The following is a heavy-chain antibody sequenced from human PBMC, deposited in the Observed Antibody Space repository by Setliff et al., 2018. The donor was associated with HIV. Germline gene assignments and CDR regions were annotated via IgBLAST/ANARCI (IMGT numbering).Heavy chain of an antibody. Sequence: PSETLSLTCTVSGGSISSYCWSWIRQPAGKGLEWIWRIYTSGSTNYNPPLKSRVTISVDTSKKQFSLKLRSVTAADTAVYYCARSSYYGSGSYTDYWGQGTMVTVSS. CDR1: GGSISSYC. CDR3: ARSSYYGSGSYTDY. V-gene: IGHV4-4*07. D-gene: IGHD3-10*01. CDR2: IYTSGST. J-gene: IGHJ4*02.